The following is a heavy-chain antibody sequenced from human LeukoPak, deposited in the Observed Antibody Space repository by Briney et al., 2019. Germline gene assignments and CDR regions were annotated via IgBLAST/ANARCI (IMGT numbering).Heavy chain of an antibody. Sequence: PSETLSLTCTVSGYSISSGYYWGWIRQPPGKGLKWIGSIYHSGSTYYNPSLKSRVTISVDTSKNQFSLKLSSVTAADTAVYYCARDHDYGDYGNDYWGQGTLVTVSS. D-gene: IGHD4-17*01. V-gene: IGHV4-38-2*02. CDR3: ARDHDYGDYGNDY. CDR2: IYHSGST. CDR1: GYSISSGYY. J-gene: IGHJ4*02.